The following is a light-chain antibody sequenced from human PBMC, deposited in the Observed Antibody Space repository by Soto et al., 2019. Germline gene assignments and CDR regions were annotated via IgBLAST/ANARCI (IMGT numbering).Light chain of an antibody. CDR2: GAS. V-gene: IGKV3-15*01. Sequence: EIVMTQSSATLSVSPGERATLSCRASQSVSSNLAWYQQKPGQAPRLLIYGASTRATGIPARFSGSGSGTEFTLTISSLQSEDSAVYYCQQYNNLWTFGQGTKVEIK. CDR1: QSVSSN. J-gene: IGKJ1*01. CDR3: QQYNNLWT.